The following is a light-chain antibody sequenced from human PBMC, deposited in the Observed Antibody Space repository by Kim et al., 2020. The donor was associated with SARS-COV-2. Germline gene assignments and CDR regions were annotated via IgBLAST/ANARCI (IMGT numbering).Light chain of an antibody. J-gene: IGLJ2*01. CDR3: YSAADNNRGG. Sequence: SYELTQPSSVSVSPGQTARITCSGDVLAKKYARWFQQKPGQAPVLVIYKDSERPSGIPERFSGSSSGTTVTLTISGAQVEDEADYYCYSAADNNRGGFGGWTKLTVL. CDR1: VLAKKY. CDR2: KDS. V-gene: IGLV3-27*01.